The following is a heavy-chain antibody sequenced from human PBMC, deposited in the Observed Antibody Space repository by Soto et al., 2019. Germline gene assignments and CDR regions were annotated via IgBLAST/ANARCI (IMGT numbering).Heavy chain of an antibody. CDR2: IYPGDSDT. V-gene: IGHV5-51*01. D-gene: IGHD2-2*01. Sequence: GESLKISCKGSGYSFTSYWIGWVRQMPGKGLEWMGIIYPGDSDTRYSPSFQGQVTISADKSISTAYLQWSSLKASDTAIYYCAREGVVVPAVPSFYYYGMDVWGQGTTVTVSS. CDR1: GYSFTSYW. CDR3: AREGVVVPAVPSFYYYGMDV. J-gene: IGHJ6*02.